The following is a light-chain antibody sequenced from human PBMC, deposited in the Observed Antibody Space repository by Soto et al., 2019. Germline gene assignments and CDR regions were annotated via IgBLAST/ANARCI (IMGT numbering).Light chain of an antibody. J-gene: IGLJ1*01. CDR3: SSYTSSSTLV. Sequence: QSVLTQPASVSGSPGQSITISCTGTSSDVGGYDYVSWYQQRPGKAPKLLIYDVFNRPSGDSNRFSGSRSDNTASLTISGLQAEDEADYYCSSYTSSSTLVFGTGTKLTVL. V-gene: IGLV2-14*03. CDR1: SSDVGGYDY. CDR2: DVF.